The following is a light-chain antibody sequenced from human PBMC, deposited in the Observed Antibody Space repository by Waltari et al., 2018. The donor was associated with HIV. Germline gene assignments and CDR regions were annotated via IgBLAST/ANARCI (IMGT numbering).Light chain of an antibody. CDR2: EVT. V-gene: IGLV2-23*02. CDR1: NSDIGKYNL. CDR3: SSYATGNTYV. J-gene: IGLJ1*01. Sequence: QSALTPPASVSGFPGQSITISCTGTNSDIGKYNLVSWYQQHPGKVPKVLIFEVTTRPSGISHRFSGSKSDNTASLTISGRQAEDEADYYCSSYATGNTYVFGTGTSVTVL.